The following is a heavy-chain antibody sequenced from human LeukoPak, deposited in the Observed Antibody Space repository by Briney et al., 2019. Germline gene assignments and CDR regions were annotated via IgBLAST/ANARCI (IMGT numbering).Heavy chain of an antibody. J-gene: IGHJ4*02. CDR2: ISGSGGST. CDR1: GFTVSSNY. Sequence: GGSLRLSCAASGFTVSSNYMSWVRQAPGKGLEWVSAISGSGGSTYYADSVKGRFTISRDNSKNTLYLQMNSLRAEDTAVYYCAKNYYDSSGYYYFDYWGQGTLVTVSS. CDR3: AKNYYDSSGYYYFDY. V-gene: IGHV3-23*01. D-gene: IGHD3-22*01.